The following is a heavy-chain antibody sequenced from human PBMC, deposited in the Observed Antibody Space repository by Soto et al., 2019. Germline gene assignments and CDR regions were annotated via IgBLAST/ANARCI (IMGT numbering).Heavy chain of an antibody. CDR1: GYHFSTYG. CDR3: ARGKDYGDYCSH. CDR2: ISSYIRNT. Sequence: APVEVFCKASGYHFSTYGISWVRQSPGQGVEWMGWISSYIRNTIYAENVHGRVTMTTVTSTSTAYMVLRSLRSDDTPVYYCARGKDYGDYCSHWGQGTLVTVSS. D-gene: IGHD4-17*01. V-gene: IGHV1-18*01. J-gene: IGHJ4*02.